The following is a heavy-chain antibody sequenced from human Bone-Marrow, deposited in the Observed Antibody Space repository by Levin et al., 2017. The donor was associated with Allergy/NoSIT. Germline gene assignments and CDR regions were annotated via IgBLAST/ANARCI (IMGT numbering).Heavy chain of an antibody. CDR3: ARWLSTELTGNFDY. V-gene: IGHV4-39*01. Sequence: PSETLSLTCTVSGDSITTRNYYWGWIRQPPGKGLEWIGTISYSGTTNSPPSLKSRVAMSVDTSKNQFSLRLTSVTAADTAVYYCARWLSTELTGNFDYWGQGTLVTVSS. J-gene: IGHJ4*02. CDR1: GDSITTRNYY. CDR2: ISYSGTT. D-gene: IGHD3-9*01.